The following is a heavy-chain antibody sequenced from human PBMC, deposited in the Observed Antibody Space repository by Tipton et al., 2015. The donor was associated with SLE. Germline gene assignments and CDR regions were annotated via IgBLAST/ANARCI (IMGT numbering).Heavy chain of an antibody. CDR2: IFDSGTT. CDR1: GASVSSSYY. CDR3: AGPYGDYGYFHH. D-gene: IGHD4-17*01. V-gene: IGHV4-59*02. J-gene: IGHJ1*01. Sequence: LRLSCSVSGASVSSSYYWSWIRRPPGKGLEWIGYIFDSGTTNYNPSFESRVSMSVDTSKNQISLRLSSVTAADTAVYFCAGPYGDYGYFHHWGQGTLVTVSS.